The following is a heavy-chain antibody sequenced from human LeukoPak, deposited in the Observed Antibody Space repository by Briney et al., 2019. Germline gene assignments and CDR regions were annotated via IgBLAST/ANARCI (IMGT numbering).Heavy chain of an antibody. Sequence: AGSLRLSCAASEFTFSSYAMYWVRQAPDQGLEWVALISYDGTNKYYADSVKGRFTISRDNSKNTLYLQMNSLRGEDTAVYYCARDYGSGSYPRIYFEYWGQGTLVTVSS. CDR3: ARDYGSGSYPRIYFEY. D-gene: IGHD3-10*01. CDR1: EFTFSSYA. V-gene: IGHV3-30*04. CDR2: ISYDGTNK. J-gene: IGHJ4*02.